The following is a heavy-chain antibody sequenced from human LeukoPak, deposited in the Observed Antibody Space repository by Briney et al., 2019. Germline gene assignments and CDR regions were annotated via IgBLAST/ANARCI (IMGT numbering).Heavy chain of an antibody. CDR2: ISAYNGNT. CDR1: GYTFTSFG. D-gene: IGHD3-22*01. Sequence: ASVKVSCKASGYTFTSFGISWVRQAPGQGLEWMGWISAYNGNTNYAQKLQGRVTMTTDTSTSTAYMELRSLRSDDTAVYYCARGGDYYDSSGYIAEYFQHWGQGTLVTVSS. V-gene: IGHV1-18*01. CDR3: ARGGDYYDSSGYIAEYFQH. J-gene: IGHJ1*01.